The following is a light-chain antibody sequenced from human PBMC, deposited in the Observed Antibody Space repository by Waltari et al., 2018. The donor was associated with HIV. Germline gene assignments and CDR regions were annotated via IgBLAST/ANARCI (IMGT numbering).Light chain of an antibody. V-gene: IGLV2-14*01. Sequence: QSALTQPASVSGSPGQSITISCTGPSSDVGAYTYVPWYQQHPDRAPKLMIYEVSNRPLGVSNRFSGSKSGNTASLTISGLQAEDEADYYCTSYTSSTHVIFGGGTKLTVL. CDR1: SSDVGAYTY. CDR2: EVS. J-gene: IGLJ2*01. CDR3: TSYTSSTHVI.